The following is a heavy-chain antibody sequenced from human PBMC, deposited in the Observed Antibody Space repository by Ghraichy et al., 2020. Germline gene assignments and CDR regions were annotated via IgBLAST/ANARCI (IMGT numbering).Heavy chain of an antibody. J-gene: IGHJ4*02. CDR2: INTNTGIP. Sequence: ASVVSCKASGYTFRSYSVNWVRQAPGQGPEWMGWINTNTGIPTYAHGFAGRFVFSLDTSVSTAYLEIYSLETADTAVYYCARDREGGYSGYDWGYWGQGTLVAVSS. D-gene: IGHD5-12*01. CDR3: ARDREGGYSGYDWGY. CDR1: GYTFRSYS. V-gene: IGHV7-4-1*01.